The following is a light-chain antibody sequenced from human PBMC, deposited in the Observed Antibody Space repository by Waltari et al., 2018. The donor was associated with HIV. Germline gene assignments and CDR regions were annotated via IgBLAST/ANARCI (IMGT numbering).Light chain of an antibody. CDR1: SFDIGRYKY. V-gene: IGLV2-14*01. CDR2: EVH. Sequence: QSALTQSASVSAPPGPSITISCTGTSFDIGRYKYVSWYHQSPGTAPKLMLYEVHHRPSGVSDRFSGCKSGTTASLTISRLQAEDAGHYYCSSFTGSNAVIFGGGTKLTVL. J-gene: IGLJ2*01. CDR3: SSFTGSNAVI.